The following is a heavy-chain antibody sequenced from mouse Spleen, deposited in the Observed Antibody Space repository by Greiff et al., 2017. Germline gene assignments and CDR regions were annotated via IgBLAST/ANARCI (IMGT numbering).Heavy chain of an antibody. CDR1: GYTFTDYE. CDR2: IDPETGGT. V-gene: IGHV1-15*01. Sequence: QVHVKQSGAELVRPGASVTLSCKASGYTFTDYEMHWVKQTPVHGLEWIGAIDPETGGTAYNQKFKGKAILTADKSSSTAYMELRSLTSEDSAVYYCTIYYGSSYGYFDVWGTGTTVTVSS. J-gene: IGHJ1*03. D-gene: IGHD1-1*01. CDR3: TIYYGSSYGYFDV.